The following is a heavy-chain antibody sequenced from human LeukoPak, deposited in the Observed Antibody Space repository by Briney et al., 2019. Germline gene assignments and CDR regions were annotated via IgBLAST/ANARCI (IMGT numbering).Heavy chain of an antibody. CDR3: ARLVGSEYDFDTFDI. Sequence: SGTLSLTCDVSGASIRSYYWNWIRQPPGKGLEWIGYIYYIGSTNYDPSLKSGVTISLDTSKNHFSLKLSSVTAADTAVYYCARLVGSEYDFDTFDIWGQGTMVTVSS. V-gene: IGHV4-59*01. J-gene: IGHJ3*02. CDR1: GASIRSYY. D-gene: IGHD3-3*01. CDR2: IYYIGST.